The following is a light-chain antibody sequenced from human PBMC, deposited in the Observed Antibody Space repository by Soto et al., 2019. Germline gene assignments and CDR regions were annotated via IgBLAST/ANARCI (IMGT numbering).Light chain of an antibody. CDR2: GAS. CDR1: QSVSSN. J-gene: IGKJ5*01. Sequence: EIVMTQSPATLSVSPGERATLSCRASQSVSSNLAWYQQKPGQAPRLLIYGASTRATGIPARFSGSGSGTEFTLTISSLQPEDFATYYCQQSYSTPPITFGQGTRLEI. V-gene: IGKV3-15*01. CDR3: QQSYSTPPIT.